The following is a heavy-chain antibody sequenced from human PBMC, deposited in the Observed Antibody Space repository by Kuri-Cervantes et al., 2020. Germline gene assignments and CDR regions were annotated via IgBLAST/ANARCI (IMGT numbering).Heavy chain of an antibody. Sequence: SETLSLTCTVSGGSISSYYWSWIRQPPGKGLEWIGYIYYSGSTNYNPSLKSRVTISVDTSKNQFSLKLSSVTAADTAVYYCARMGYDFWSGYFGYYYYGMDVWGQGTTVTVSS. CDR2: IYYSGST. CDR3: ARMGYDFWSGYFGYYYYGMDV. V-gene: IGHV4-59*08. J-gene: IGHJ6*02. CDR1: GGSISSYY. D-gene: IGHD3-3*01.